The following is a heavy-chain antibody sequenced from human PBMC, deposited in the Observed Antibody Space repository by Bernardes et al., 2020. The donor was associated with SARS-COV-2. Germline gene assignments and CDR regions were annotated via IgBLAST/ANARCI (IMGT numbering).Heavy chain of an antibody. CDR2: ILGGGAP. CDR1: GFSLRTYT. CDR3: AKDTKPDSRWNFDY. V-gene: IGHV3-23*01. Sequence: GGSLRLSCVVSGFSLRTYTMNWVRQAPGTGLEWVSSILGGGAPYHADSVKGRFSISKDISKNTLYLQINSVRAEDTAVYYCAKDTKPDSRWNFDYWGQGTLVTVSP. J-gene: IGHJ4*02. D-gene: IGHD6-13*01.